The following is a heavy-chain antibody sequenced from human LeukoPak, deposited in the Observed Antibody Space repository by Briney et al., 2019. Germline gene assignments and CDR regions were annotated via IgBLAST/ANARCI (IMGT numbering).Heavy chain of an antibody. D-gene: IGHD2-2*01. CDR1: GYSFTNYA. CDR3: ARALVVVPAAIAGWFDP. J-gene: IGHJ5*02. Sequence: GASVKVSCKASGYSFTNYAMHWVRQAPGQRLEWMGWINAGNGNTKYSQKFQGRVTITRDTSASTAYMELSSLRSEDTAVYYCARALVVVPAAIAGWFDPWGQGTLVTVSS. CDR2: INAGNGNT. V-gene: IGHV1-3*01.